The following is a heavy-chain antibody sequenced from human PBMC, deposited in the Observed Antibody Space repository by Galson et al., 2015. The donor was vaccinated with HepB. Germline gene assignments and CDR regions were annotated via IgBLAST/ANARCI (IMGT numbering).Heavy chain of an antibody. Sequence: SLRLSCAASGFTFSSYAMSWVRQAPGKGLEWVSAISGSGGSTYYADSVKGRFTISRDNSKNTLYLQMNSLRAEDTAVYYCAKPRLRGSGSYYNRGQGLYFDYWGQGTLVTVSS. CDR3: AKPRLRGSGSYYNRGQGLYFDY. D-gene: IGHD3-10*01. CDR2: ISGSGGST. V-gene: IGHV3-23*01. CDR1: GFTFSSYA. J-gene: IGHJ4*02.